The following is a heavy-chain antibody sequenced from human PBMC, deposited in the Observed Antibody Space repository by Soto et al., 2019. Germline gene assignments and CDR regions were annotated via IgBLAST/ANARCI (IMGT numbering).Heavy chain of an antibody. CDR3: TRQRLFCGGDCYTDAFDI. CDR1: GFTLSGSA. D-gene: IGHD2-21*02. CDR2: IRSRSNDYAT. J-gene: IGHJ3*02. Sequence: EVQLVESGGGLVQPGGSLKLSCAASGFTLSGSAMHWVRQASGKGLEWVGRIRSRSNDYATEYAASVRGRFTVSRDDSTKLVYLQMESLKIEDTAVYYCTRQRLFCGGDCYTDAFDIWGQGTIVTVSS. V-gene: IGHV3-73*01.